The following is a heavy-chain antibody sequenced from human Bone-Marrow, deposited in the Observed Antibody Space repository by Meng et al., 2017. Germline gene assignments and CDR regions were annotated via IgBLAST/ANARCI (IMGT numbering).Heavy chain of an antibody. CDR1: GFSLSTSGVG. D-gene: IGHD5-18*01. V-gene: IGHV2-5*01. J-gene: IGHJ4*02. CDR2: IYWNDDK. Sequence: SGPTLVKPTQTVTLTCTFSGFSLSTSGVGVGWSRQPPGKALEWLALIYWNDDKRYSPSLKSRLNITKDTSKNQVVLTMTNRDPVDTATYYCAHRGGYRYGTNWGQGTLVTVSS. CDR3: AHRGGYRYGTN.